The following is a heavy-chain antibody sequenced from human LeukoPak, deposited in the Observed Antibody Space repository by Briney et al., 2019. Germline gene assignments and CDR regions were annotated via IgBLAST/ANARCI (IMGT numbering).Heavy chain of an antibody. J-gene: IGHJ4*02. Sequence: GESLRLSCAASGFTFSDYYMSWIRQAPGKGLEGVSYISSSGSTVYYADSVKGRFTISRDNAKNSLYLQMNSLRAEDTAVYYCARAWSLSVVPAETGLVGYWGQGTLVTVSS. V-gene: IGHV3-11*01. CDR1: GFTFSDYY. CDR2: ISSSGSTV. D-gene: IGHD2-2*01. CDR3: ARAWSLSVVPAETGLVGY.